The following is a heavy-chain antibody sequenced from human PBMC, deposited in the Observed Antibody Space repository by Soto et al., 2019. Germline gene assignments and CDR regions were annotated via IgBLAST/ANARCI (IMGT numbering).Heavy chain of an antibody. CDR3: ARTVARMNLDY. CDR2: IFSNDET. CDR1: GFSLSNARMG. D-gene: IGHD2-21*01. V-gene: IGHV2-26*01. J-gene: IGHJ4*02. Sequence: QVTLKESGPVLVKPTETLTLTCTVSGFSLSNARMGVSWIRQPPGTALEWLAHIFSNDETAYSTSLKTRLTISKDTSKSQVVLTMGNMDPVDTATYYCARTVARMNLDYWGQGTLVTVSS.